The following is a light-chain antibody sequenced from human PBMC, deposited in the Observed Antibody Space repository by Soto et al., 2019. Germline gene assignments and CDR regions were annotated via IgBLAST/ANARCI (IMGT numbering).Light chain of an antibody. Sequence: ETVLTQSPATLSLSPGERATPSCRASQSVSSYLAWYQQKPGQAPRLLIYDASNRAAGIPDRFSGSASETDFTLTINRLEPEDSEVYYCQQYASAPFSLGPGTKVDI. V-gene: IGKV3-11*01. CDR2: DAS. CDR3: QQYASAPFS. CDR1: QSVSSY. J-gene: IGKJ3*01.